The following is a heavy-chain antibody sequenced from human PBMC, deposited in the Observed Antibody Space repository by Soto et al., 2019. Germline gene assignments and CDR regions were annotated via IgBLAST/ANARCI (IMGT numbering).Heavy chain of an antibody. CDR3: AREGFRDDEPDH. CDR2: INSDGSNT. Sequence: EVQLVESGGDLVQPGGSLRLSCAASGFTFSSYWMHWVRQAPGKGLVWVSGINSDGSNTRYADSVKGRFTISRDNPKNTRDLQVDIRRAGEAAVYARAREGFRDDEPDHGGQGTLITVPS. CDR1: GFTFSSYW. J-gene: IGHJ4*02. V-gene: IGHV3-74*01.